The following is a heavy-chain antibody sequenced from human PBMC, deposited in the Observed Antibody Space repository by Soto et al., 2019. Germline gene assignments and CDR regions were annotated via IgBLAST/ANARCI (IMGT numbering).Heavy chain of an antibody. V-gene: IGHV3-48*02. D-gene: IGHD5-18*01. Sequence: EVQLVESGGGLVQPGGSLRLSCGASGYTFVSYSMNWVRQAPGKGLEWVSYISSKSTTIYYADSVKGRFTISRDNAKNPLYLQMNRLRDEDTAIYYCARNVDTSMVKRWFDPWGQGTLVTVSS. J-gene: IGHJ5*02. CDR1: GYTFVSYS. CDR3: ARNVDTSMVKRWFDP. CDR2: ISSKSTTI.